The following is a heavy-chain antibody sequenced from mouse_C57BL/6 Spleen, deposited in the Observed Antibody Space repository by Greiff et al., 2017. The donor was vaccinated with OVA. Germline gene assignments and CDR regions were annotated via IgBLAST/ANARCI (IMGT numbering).Heavy chain of an antibody. D-gene: IGHD2-4*01. CDR1: GYTFTSYW. V-gene: IGHV1-64*01. Sequence: QVQLQQPGAELVKPGASVKLSCKASGYTFTSYWMHWVKQRPGQGLEWIGMIHPNSGSTNYNEKFKSKATLTVDKSSSTAYMQLSSLTSEDSAVYYCARGFDYDAPLDYWGQGTTLTVSS. CDR3: ARGFDYDAPLDY. J-gene: IGHJ2*01. CDR2: IHPNSGST.